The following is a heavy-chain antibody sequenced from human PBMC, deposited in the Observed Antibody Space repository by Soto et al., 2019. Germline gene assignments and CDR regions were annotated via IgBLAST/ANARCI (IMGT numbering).Heavy chain of an antibody. Sequence: GGSLRLSCAASGFTFSSYAMSWVRQAPGKGLEWVSVITGGGGNTHYADSVKGRFTISRDLSKNTLYLQMNSLRAEDTAVYYCAKDPDPKYCTNTTCCTTWGLGTLVTVSS. CDR3: AKDPDPKYCTNTTCCTT. CDR1: GFTFSSYA. CDR2: ITGGGGNT. V-gene: IGHV3-23*01. J-gene: IGHJ5*02. D-gene: IGHD2-2*02.